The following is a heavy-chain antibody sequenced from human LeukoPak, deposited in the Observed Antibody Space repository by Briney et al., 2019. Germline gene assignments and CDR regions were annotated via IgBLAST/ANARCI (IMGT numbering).Heavy chain of an antibody. Sequence: SGPTLVKPTQTLTLTCTFSGFSLSTSGVGEGWIRQPPGKALEWLALIYWNDDKRYSPSLKSRLTITKDTSKNQVVLTMANMDPVDTATYYCAHRHRMPHFDYWGQGTLVTVSS. D-gene: IGHD2-15*01. CDR1: GFSLSTSGVG. CDR3: AHRHRMPHFDY. V-gene: IGHV2-5*01. CDR2: IYWNDDK. J-gene: IGHJ4*02.